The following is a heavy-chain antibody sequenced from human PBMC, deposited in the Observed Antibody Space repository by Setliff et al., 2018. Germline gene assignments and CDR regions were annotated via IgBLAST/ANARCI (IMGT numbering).Heavy chain of an antibody. D-gene: IGHD6-25*01. Sequence: PSETLSLTCTVSGGSLRSNTYFWGWIRQPPGKGLEWIGSTYYNGTTNYNPSLKSRVTISISADTSNKSFSLNLFSVTAADTAVYYCVGRDFSGGDSWGHGTLVTVSS. J-gene: IGHJ5*01. CDR3: VGRDFSGGDS. CDR1: GGSLRSNTYF. CDR2: TYYNGTT. V-gene: IGHV4-39*02.